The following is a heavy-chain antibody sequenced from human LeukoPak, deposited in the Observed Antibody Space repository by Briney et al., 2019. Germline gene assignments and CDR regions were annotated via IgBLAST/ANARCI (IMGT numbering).Heavy chain of an antibody. Sequence: PWETLSLTCTVSGGSMSSSSYYWGWIRQPPGKGLEWIGSIYYSGSTYYNPSLKSRVTISVDTSKNQFSLKLSSVTAADTAVYYCASPLGYCSSTNCYGDYWGQGTLVTVSS. V-gene: IGHV4-39*01. CDR2: IYYSGST. D-gene: IGHD2-2*01. CDR3: ASPLGYCSSTNCYGDY. J-gene: IGHJ4*02. CDR1: GGSMSSSSYY.